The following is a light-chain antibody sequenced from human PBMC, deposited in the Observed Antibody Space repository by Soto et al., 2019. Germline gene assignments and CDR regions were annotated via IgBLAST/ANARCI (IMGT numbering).Light chain of an antibody. CDR3: HQYGSLPFT. J-gene: IGKJ4*01. Sequence: EIVLTQSPGTLSLSPGERATRSCRASQSVTSDYLAWYQQKPGQAPRLLIYAASSRATGIPDRFSGSESGTDFTLTISRLEPEDFAVYYCHQYGSLPFTFGGGNKVEIK. CDR2: AAS. CDR1: QSVTSDY. V-gene: IGKV3-20*01.